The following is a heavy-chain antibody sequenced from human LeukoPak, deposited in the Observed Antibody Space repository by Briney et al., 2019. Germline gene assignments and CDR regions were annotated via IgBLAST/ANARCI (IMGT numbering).Heavy chain of an antibody. V-gene: IGHV4-59*01. CDR2: IYYSGST. Sequence: PSETLSLTCTVSGGSISTYYWSWLRQPPGKGLEWIGYIYYSGSTNYSPSLKSRVTISVDTSKNQFSLKLSSVTEADTAVYYCARDQGRWLQLWAFDIWGQGTMVTVSS. CDR3: ARDQGRWLQLWAFDI. J-gene: IGHJ3*02. D-gene: IGHD5-24*01. CDR1: GGSISTYY.